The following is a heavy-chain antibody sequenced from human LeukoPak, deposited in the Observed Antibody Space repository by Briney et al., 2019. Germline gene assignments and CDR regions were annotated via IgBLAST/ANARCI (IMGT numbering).Heavy chain of an antibody. CDR3: ARRGRDGYNQYHLDY. J-gene: IGHJ4*02. D-gene: IGHD5-24*01. CDR1: GYSFTSYW. Sequence: GESLRISCKGSGYSFTSYWISWVRQMPGKGLEWMGRIDPSDSYTNYSPSFQGHVTISADKSISTAYLQWSSLKASDTAIYYCARRGRDGYNQYHLDYWGQGTLVTVSS. V-gene: IGHV5-10-1*01. CDR2: IDPSDSYT.